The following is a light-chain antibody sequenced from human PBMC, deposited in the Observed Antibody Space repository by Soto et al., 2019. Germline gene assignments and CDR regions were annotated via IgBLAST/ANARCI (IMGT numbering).Light chain of an antibody. J-gene: IGLJ1*01. CDR3: CSYAGSNTHYV. V-gene: IGLV2-11*01. CDR2: DVS. CDR1: SSDVGSYNY. Sequence: QSVLTQPRSVSGSPGQSVTISCAGTSSDVGSYNYVSWYQQHPGKAPKLLIYDVSKRPSGVPDRFSGSKSGNTASLTISGLRAEDESDYYCCSYAGSNTHYVFGTGTKVTVL.